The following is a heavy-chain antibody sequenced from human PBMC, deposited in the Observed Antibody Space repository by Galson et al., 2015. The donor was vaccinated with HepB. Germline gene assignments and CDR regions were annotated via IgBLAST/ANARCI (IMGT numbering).Heavy chain of an antibody. CDR3: ARGRTMILDY. CDR2: INPNSGGT. Sequence: SVKVSCKASGYSFTGYNVHWVRQAPGQGLEWMGWINPNSGGTHSAQKFQGRVTMTRDTSISTAYMRLSSLRSDDTAVYYCARGRTMILDYWGQGTLVTVSS. J-gene: IGHJ4*02. CDR1: GYSFTGYN. V-gene: IGHV1-2*02. D-gene: IGHD3-22*01.